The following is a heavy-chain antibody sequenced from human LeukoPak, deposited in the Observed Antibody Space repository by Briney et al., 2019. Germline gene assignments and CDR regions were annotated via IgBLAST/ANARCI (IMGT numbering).Heavy chain of an antibody. CDR2: ISSSSGYI. Sequence: MPGPSLRLSWAASALTFSSYSTNSVRQDPGNRLEWVSSISSSSGYIYYADSVKGRFTISRDNGKNSLYLQMNSLRAEDTAVYYCARDYGEGGGNYYGMDVWGQGTTVTVSS. D-gene: IGHD3-10*01. CDR3: ARDYGEGGGNYYGMDV. J-gene: IGHJ6*02. CDR1: ALTFSSYS. V-gene: IGHV3-21*01.